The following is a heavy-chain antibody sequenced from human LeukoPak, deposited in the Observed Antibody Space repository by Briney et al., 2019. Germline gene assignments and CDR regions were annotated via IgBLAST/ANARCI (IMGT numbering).Heavy chain of an antibody. J-gene: IGHJ5*02. CDR3: AREDCSSTSCYFPSLGWFDP. Sequence: ASVKVSCKASGYTFTGYYMHWVRQAPGQGLEWMGWINPNSGGTNYAQKFQGRVTMTRDTSISTAYMELSRLRSDDTAVYYCAREDCSSTSCYFPSLGWFDPWGQGTLVTVSS. D-gene: IGHD2-2*01. V-gene: IGHV1-2*02. CDR2: INPNSGGT. CDR1: GYTFTGYY.